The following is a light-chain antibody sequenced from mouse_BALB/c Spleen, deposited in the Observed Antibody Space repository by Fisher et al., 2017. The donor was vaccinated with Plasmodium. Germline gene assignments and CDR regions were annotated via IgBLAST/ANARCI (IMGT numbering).Light chain of an antibody. CDR2: LVS. J-gene: IGKJ1*01. V-gene: IGKV1-135*01. CDR1: QSLLNSDGKTY. Sequence: VMTQTTLTLSVTIGQPASISCKSSQSLLNSDGKTYLSWLFQRPGQSSRRLIYLVSKLDSGVHDRFTGRGSGTDFTLKISRVEAEDLGIYYCWQGTHLWTFGVGTKLEIK. CDR3: WQGTHLWT.